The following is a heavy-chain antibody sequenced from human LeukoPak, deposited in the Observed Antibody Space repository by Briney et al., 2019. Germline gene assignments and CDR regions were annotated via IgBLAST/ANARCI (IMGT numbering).Heavy chain of an antibody. J-gene: IGHJ4*02. CDR1: GFTFSNYK. CDR2: ISSSGLTM. V-gene: IGHV3-48*03. D-gene: IGHD4-17*01. Sequence: RGSLRLSCAASGFTFSNYKMNWVRQAPGRGLEWVSYISSSGLTMYYADSVKGRFTISRDNAKNSLYLQMNSLRAEDTGVYYCARRTTGDDYWGQGTLVTVSS. CDR3: ARRTTGDDY.